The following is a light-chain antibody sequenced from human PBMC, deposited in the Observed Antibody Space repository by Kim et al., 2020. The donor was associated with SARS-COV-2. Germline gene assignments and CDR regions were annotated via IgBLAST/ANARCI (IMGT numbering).Light chain of an antibody. CDR1: QSVSSY. CDR3: QQRSNWPPVT. J-gene: IGKJ5*01. Sequence: SPGERAPLSCRASQSVSSYLDWYQQKPGQAPRLLIYDASNRATGIPARFSGSGSGTDFTLTISSLEPEDFAVYYCQQRSNWPPVTFGQGTRLEIK. CDR2: DAS. V-gene: IGKV3-11*01.